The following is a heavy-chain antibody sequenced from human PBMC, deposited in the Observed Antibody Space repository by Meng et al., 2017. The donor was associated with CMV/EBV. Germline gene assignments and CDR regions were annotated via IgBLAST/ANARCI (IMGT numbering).Heavy chain of an antibody. CDR3: ARRYCSSTSCPPYYGMDV. D-gene: IGHD2-2*01. Sequence: SETLSLTCTVSGASISSGDYYWSWIRQPPGKGLEYLGYIYYSGSTYYNPSLKSRVTISVDTSKNQFSLKLSSVTAADTAVYYCARRYCSSTSCPPYYGMDVWGQGTTVTVSS. CDR1: GASISSGDYY. V-gene: IGHV4-30-4*08. CDR2: IYYSGST. J-gene: IGHJ6*02.